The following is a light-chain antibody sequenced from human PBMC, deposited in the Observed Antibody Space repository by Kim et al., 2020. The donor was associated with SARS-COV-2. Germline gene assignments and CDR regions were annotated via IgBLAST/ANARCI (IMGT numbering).Light chain of an antibody. CDR3: SSYTTSSTYL. Sequence: QSALTQPVSVSGSPGQSITISCTGTTSDVGNYDYVSWYQQHPGKAPKLMIYDVYKRPSGVSNRFSGTKSGNTASLTISGLRAEDEADYYCSSYTTSSTYLFGVGTKLTVL. V-gene: IGLV2-14*03. J-gene: IGLJ3*02. CDR1: TSDVGNYDY. CDR2: DVY.